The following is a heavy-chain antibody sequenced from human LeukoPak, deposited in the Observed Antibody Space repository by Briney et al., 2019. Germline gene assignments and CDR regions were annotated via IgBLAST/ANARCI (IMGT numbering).Heavy chain of an antibody. J-gene: IGHJ5*02. V-gene: IGHV3-49*03. CDR2: IRIKPYGATT. CDR3: ARGVPGATWFDP. Sequence: PGRSLVLSCPTSGFTFGDYAMSWFRQAPGKGLEWVAFIRIKPYGATTEYAASVKGRFTISRDDSKTIAYLQMNSLISEDTAVYYCARGVPGATWFDPWGQGTQVTVSS. CDR1: GFTFGDYA. D-gene: IGHD1-1*01.